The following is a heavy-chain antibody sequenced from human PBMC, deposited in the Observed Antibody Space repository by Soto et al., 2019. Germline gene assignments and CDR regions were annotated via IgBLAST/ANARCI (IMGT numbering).Heavy chain of an antibody. CDR1: GFTFSTYW. D-gene: IGHD4-17*01. CDR3: AIGVGDLSHGDVFDI. J-gene: IGHJ3*02. CDR2: IKHDGSDK. Sequence: GGSLRLSCAASGFTFSTYWMSWVRQVPGKGLEWVANIKHDGSDKHYVDSVKGRFTISRDNAKNSLYLQMSSLRAEDTAVYYCAIGVGDLSHGDVFDIWGQGTMVTVSS. V-gene: IGHV3-7*01.